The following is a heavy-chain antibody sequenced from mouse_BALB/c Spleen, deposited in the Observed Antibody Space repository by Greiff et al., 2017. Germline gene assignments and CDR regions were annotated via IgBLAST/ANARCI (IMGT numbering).Heavy chain of an antibody. CDR3: ARYYGNYGAWFAY. J-gene: IGHJ3*01. Sequence: LVKTGASVKISCKASGYSFTGYYMHWVKQSHGKSLEWIGYISCYNGATSYNQKFKGKATFTVDTSSSTAYMQFNSLTSEDSAVYYCARYYGNYGAWFAYWGQGTLVTVSA. CDR2: ISCYNGAT. CDR1: GYSFTGYY. V-gene: IGHV1S34*01. D-gene: IGHD2-1*01.